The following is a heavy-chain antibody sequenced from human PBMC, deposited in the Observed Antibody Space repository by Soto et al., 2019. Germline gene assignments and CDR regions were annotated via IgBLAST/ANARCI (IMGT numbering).Heavy chain of an antibody. J-gene: IGHJ6*03. Sequence: ASVKVSCKASGYTFTSYAMHWVRQAPGQRLEWMGGINAGNGNTKYSQKFKGRVTITRETSASTAYMELSSLRSEDTAVYYCAREGVRFLEWLFGLYYYYMDVWGKGTTVTVSS. CDR2: INAGNGNT. D-gene: IGHD3-3*01. V-gene: IGHV1-3*01. CDR1: GYTFTSYA. CDR3: AREGVRFLEWLFGLYYYYMDV.